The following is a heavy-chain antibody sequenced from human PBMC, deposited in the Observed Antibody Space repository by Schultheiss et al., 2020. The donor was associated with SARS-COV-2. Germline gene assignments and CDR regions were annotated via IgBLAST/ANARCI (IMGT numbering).Heavy chain of an antibody. D-gene: IGHD4-17*01. CDR2: INHSGST. CDR1: GGSFSGYY. Sequence: SETLSLTCAVYGGSFSGYYWSWIRQPPGKGLEWIGEINHSGSTNYNPSLKSRVTISVDTPKNQFSLKLSSVTAADTAVYYCARDRFLVDYGDHYYYYGMDVWGQGTTVTVSS. J-gene: IGHJ6*02. V-gene: IGHV4-34*01. CDR3: ARDRFLVDYGDHYYYYGMDV.